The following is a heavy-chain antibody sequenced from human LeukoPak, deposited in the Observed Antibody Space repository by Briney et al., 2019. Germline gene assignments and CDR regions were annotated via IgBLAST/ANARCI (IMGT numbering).Heavy chain of an antibody. CDR1: GLTFSNYA. CDR3: AKDRALHQFDY. Sequence: GGSLRLSCAASGLTFSNYAMNWVRQAPGKGLEWVSSISDSGGSTYYADSVKGRFTISRDNSKNTLFLQMNSLRAEDTAIYYCAKDRALHQFDYWGQGTLVTVSS. J-gene: IGHJ4*02. CDR2: ISDSGGST. V-gene: IGHV3-23*01.